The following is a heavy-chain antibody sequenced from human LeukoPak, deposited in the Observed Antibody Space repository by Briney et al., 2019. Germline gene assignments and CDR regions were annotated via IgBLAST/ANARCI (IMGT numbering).Heavy chain of an antibody. D-gene: IGHD5-12*01. CDR2: ISAGGDST. Sequence: PGGSLRLSCAASGFTFSSHAMYWVRQAPGKGLDWVSAISAGGDSTYYADSVKGRFTISRDNSKNTLYLQLNSLSAEDTAIYFCAKQYTGNIAYWFDRWGRGTLVTVSS. CDR3: AKQYTGNIAYWFDR. CDR1: GFTFSSHA. V-gene: IGHV3-23*01. J-gene: IGHJ5*02.